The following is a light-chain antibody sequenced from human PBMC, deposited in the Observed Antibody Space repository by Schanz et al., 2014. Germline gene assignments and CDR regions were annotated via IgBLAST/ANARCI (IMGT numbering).Light chain of an antibody. CDR3: QQYSSMPIT. J-gene: IGKJ4*01. CDR1: QSVSSSY. V-gene: IGKV3-20*01. Sequence: EIVLTQSPGTLSLSPGERATLSCRASQSVSSSYLAWYRQKPGQAPRLVIYAASRRATGIPDRFSGSGSGTVFTFTINRLEPEDCAVYYCQQYSSMPITFGGGTKVEIK. CDR2: AAS.